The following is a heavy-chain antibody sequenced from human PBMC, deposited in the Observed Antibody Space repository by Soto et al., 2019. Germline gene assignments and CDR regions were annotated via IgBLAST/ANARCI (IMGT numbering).Heavy chain of an antibody. V-gene: IGHV1-18*01. D-gene: IGHD2-21*01. Sequence: QIQLVQSGGEVKKPGASVKVSCKSSGYKFISHSITWVRQAPGLGLEWMGRISAYNGNTNYAQKLQGRVTMTTDTSTNTAYMELRSLRSDDTAVYYCARGAFCGGAPGCRDMDVWGQGTTGTVSS. CDR2: ISAYNGNT. J-gene: IGHJ6*02. CDR1: GYKFISHS. CDR3: ARGAFCGGAPGCRDMDV.